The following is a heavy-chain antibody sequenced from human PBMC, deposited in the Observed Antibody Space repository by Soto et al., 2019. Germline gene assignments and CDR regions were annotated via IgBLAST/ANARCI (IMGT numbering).Heavy chain of an antibody. Sequence: ASVKGSCKASGDTFTSYGISWVRQAPGQGLEWMGWISAYSGNTNSAQKFQGRVTMTTDTSTSTACMELRSLTSDDTAVYYCARVGYCSGGSCYLYFDYWGQGTLVTVSS. J-gene: IGHJ4*02. CDR2: ISAYSGNT. V-gene: IGHV1-18*01. CDR3: ARVGYCSGGSCYLYFDY. D-gene: IGHD2-15*01. CDR1: GDTFTSYG.